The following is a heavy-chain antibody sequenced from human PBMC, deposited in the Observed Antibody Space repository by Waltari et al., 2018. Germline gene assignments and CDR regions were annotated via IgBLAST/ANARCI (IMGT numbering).Heavy chain of an antibody. CDR2: TYYRSKWYN. D-gene: IGHD3-22*01. CDR1: GDSVPSHRSA. J-gene: IGHJ5*02. V-gene: IGHV6-1*01. CDR3: ARERMILGPGVRNWFDP. Sequence: QVQLQQSGPGLVKPSQTLSLPCAISGDSVPSHRSAWNWIRQSPSRGLEWLGRTYYRSKWYNDYAVSVKSRITINPDTSKNQFSLQLNSVTPEDTAVYYCARERMILGPGVRNWFDPWGQGTLVTVSS.